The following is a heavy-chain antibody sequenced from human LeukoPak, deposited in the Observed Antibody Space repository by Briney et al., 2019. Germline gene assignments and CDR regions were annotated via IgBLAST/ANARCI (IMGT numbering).Heavy chain of an antibody. CDR1: GFTFSSYG. D-gene: IGHD3-10*01. CDR2: ISYDGSNK. CDR3: AKDPLWFGELRGAEYFQH. Sequence: PGGSLRLSCAASGFTFSSYGMHWVRQAPGKGLEWVAVISYDGSNKYYADSVKGRFTISRDNSKNTLYLQMNSLRAEDTAVYYCAKDPLWFGELRGAEYFQHWGQGTLVTVSS. V-gene: IGHV3-30*18. J-gene: IGHJ1*01.